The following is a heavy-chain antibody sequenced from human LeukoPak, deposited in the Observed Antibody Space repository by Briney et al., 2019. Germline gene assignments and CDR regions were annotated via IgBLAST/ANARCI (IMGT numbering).Heavy chain of an antibody. Sequence: GGSLRLSCAPSGFIFSIYSVNWVRQAPGKGLEWVSSISSSSSYIYYADSVKGRFTISRDNAKNSLYLQMNSLRAEDTAVYYCARKIYSSSSHAFDIWGQGTMVTVSS. CDR2: ISSSSSYI. D-gene: IGHD6-6*01. CDR1: GFIFSIYS. J-gene: IGHJ3*02. V-gene: IGHV3-21*01. CDR3: ARKIYSSSSHAFDI.